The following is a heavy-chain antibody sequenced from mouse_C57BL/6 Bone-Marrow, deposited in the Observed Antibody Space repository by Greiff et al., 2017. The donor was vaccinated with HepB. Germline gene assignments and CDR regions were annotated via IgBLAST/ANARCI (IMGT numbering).Heavy chain of an antibody. CDR2: IDPSDSET. V-gene: IGHV1-52*01. CDR1: GYTFTSYW. D-gene: IGHD2-4*01. CDR3: ASSDYDVDYAMDY. J-gene: IGHJ4*01. Sequence: QVQLQQPGAELVRPGSSVKLSCKASGYTFTSYWMHWVKQRPIQGLEWIGNIDPSDSETHYNQKFKDKATLTVDKSSSTAYMQLSSLTSEDSAVYYCASSDYDVDYAMDYWGQGTSFTVSS.